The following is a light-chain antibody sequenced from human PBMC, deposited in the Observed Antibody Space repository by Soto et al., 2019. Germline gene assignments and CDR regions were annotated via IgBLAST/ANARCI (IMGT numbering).Light chain of an antibody. V-gene: IGLV2-14*01. J-gene: IGLJ2*01. Sequence: QSALTQPASVSGSPGQSITISCTGTSSDVGAYNYVSWYQQYLGKAPKLMIYDVSNRPSGVSNRFSGSKSANTASLTISGLQAEVEADYYCSSYTSSSTVVFGGGTKLTVL. CDR3: SSYTSSSTVV. CDR1: SSDVGAYNY. CDR2: DVS.